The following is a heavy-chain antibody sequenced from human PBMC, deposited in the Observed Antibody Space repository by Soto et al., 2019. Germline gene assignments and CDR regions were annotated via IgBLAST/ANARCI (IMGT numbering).Heavy chain of an antibody. CDR3: ARDTPITMVRGALGGYFDY. Sequence: GGSLRLSCAASGFTFSSYAMHWVRQAPGKGLEWVAVISYDGSNKYYADSVKGRFTISRDNSKNTLYLQMNSLRAEDTAVYYCARDTPITMVRGALGGYFDYWGQGTLVTVPS. J-gene: IGHJ4*02. CDR2: ISYDGSNK. D-gene: IGHD3-10*01. V-gene: IGHV3-30-3*01. CDR1: GFTFSSYA.